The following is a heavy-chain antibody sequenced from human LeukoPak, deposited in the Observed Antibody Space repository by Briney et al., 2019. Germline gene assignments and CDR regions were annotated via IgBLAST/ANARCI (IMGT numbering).Heavy chain of an antibody. V-gene: IGHV4-34*01. J-gene: IGHJ4*02. D-gene: IGHD3-16*02. CDR3: ARGGRDYDYVWGSYRHEYYFDY. CDR2: INHSGST. Sequence: SETLSLTCAVYGGSFSGYYWSWIRQPPGKGLEWIGEINHSGSTNYNPSLKSRVTLSVDTSKNQFSLKLSSVTAADTAVYYCARGGRDYDYVWGSYRHEYYFDYWGQGTLVTVSS. CDR1: GGSFSGYY.